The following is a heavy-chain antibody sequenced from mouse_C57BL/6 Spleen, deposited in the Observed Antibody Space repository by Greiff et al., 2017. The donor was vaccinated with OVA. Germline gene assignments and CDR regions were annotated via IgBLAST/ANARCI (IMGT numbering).Heavy chain of an antibody. CDR3: TTYGSSLFAY. D-gene: IGHD1-1*01. V-gene: IGHV6-6*01. J-gene: IGHJ3*01. Sequence: EVQGVESGGGLVQPGGSMKLSCAASGFTFSDAWMDWVRQSPEKGLEWVAEIRNKANNHATYYAESVKGRFTISRDDSKRSVYLQMNSLRAEDAGIYYCTTYGSSLFAYWGQGTLVTVSA. CDR2: IRNKANNHAT. CDR1: GFTFSDAW.